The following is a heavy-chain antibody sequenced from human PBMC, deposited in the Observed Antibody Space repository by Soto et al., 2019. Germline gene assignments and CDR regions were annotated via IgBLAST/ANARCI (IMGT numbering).Heavy chain of an antibody. CDR1: GFTVSSNY. V-gene: IGHV3-66*01. J-gene: IGHJ5*02. Sequence: EVQLVESGGGLVQPGGSLRLSCAASGFTVSSNYMSWVRQAPGKGLEWVSVIYSGGTTYYADSVKGRFTISRDNSKNTLYLQMNSLRAEDTAVYYCARNGDSSDYRGWFDTWGQGTRVTVSS. CDR2: IYSGGTT. D-gene: IGHD3-22*01. CDR3: ARNGDSSDYRGWFDT.